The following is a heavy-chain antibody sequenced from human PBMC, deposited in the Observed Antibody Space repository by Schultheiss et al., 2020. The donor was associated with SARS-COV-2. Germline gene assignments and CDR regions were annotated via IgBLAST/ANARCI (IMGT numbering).Heavy chain of an antibody. V-gene: IGHV4-59*12. Sequence: SETLSLTCAVYGGSFSGYYWSWIRQPPGKGLEWIGYIYYSGSTYYNPSLKSRVTISVDTSKNQFSLKLSSVTAADTAVYYCARDHYGDLDYWGQGTLVTVSS. CDR2: IYYSGST. CDR3: ARDHYGDLDY. CDR1: GGSFSGYY. D-gene: IGHD4-17*01. J-gene: IGHJ4*02.